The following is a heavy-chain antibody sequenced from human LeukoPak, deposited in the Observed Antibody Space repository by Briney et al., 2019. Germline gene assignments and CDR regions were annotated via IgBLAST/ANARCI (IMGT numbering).Heavy chain of an antibody. CDR3: AKDQDYYDSSGLMDV. D-gene: IGHD3-22*01. J-gene: IGHJ6*02. CDR2: ISWNSGSI. V-gene: IGHV3-9*01. Sequence: GGSLRLSCAASGFTFDDYAMHWVRQAPGKGLEWVSGISWNSGSIGYADSVKGRFTISRDNAKNSLYLQMSSLRAEDTALYYCAKDQDYYDSSGLMDVWGQGTTVTVSS. CDR1: GFTFDDYA.